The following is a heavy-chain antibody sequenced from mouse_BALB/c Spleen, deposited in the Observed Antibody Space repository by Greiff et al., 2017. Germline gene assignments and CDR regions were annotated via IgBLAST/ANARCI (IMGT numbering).Heavy chain of an antibody. Sequence: DVMLVESGGGLVKPGGSLKLSCAASGFTFSSYAMSWVRQTPEKRLEWVASISSGGSTYYPDSVKGRFTISRDNARNILYLQMSSLRSEDTAMYYCASHGYYFDYWGQGTTLTVSS. CDR1: GFTFSSYA. V-gene: IGHV5-6-5*01. CDR2: ISSGGST. J-gene: IGHJ2*01. CDR3: ASHGYYFDY.